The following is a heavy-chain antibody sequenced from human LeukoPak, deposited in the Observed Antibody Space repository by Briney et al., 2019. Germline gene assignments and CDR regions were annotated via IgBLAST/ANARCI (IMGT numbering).Heavy chain of an antibody. CDR1: GFTFSNYA. J-gene: IGHJ6*02. Sequence: GGSLRLSCAASGFTFSNYALSWVRQAPGKGLEWVSTISGSDFSTYYAGSVKGRFTIPRDNSRNTLYLQMSSLRADDAALYYCAKDAYSSGWNYGMDVWGQGTTVTVSS. D-gene: IGHD6-19*01. CDR2: ISGSDFST. V-gene: IGHV3-23*01. CDR3: AKDAYSSGWNYGMDV.